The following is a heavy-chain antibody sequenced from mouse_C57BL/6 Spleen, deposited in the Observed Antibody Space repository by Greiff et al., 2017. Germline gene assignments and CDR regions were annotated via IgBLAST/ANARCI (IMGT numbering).Heavy chain of an antibody. V-gene: IGHV14-2*01. J-gene: IGHJ4*01. Sequence: VQLQQSGAELVKPGASVKLSCTASGFNIKDYYMHWVKQRPEQGLEWIGRIDPEDGETKYAPKFQGKATITADTSTNTAYLQLSSLTSEYTADYYYARKDYYGSSTYYYAMDYWGQGTSVTVSS. CDR1: GFNIKDYY. D-gene: IGHD1-1*01. CDR3: ARKDYYGSSTYYYAMDY. CDR2: IDPEDGET.